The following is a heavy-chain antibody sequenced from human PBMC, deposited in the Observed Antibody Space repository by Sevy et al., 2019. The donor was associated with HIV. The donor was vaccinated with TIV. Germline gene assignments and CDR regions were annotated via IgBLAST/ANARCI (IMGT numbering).Heavy chain of an antibody. V-gene: IGHV1-69*13. CDR1: GGIFRSNA. D-gene: IGHD3-10*01. CDR3: GRDKYYYVSGSFDY. J-gene: IGHJ4*01. Sequence: ASVKVSCKASGGIFRSNAISWVRQAPGQGLEWMGGIIAVFGTTNYAQKLQGRVTVSADESRSTAYVELSSLRSEDTAVYYCGRDKYYYVSGSFDYWGQGTQVTVSS. CDR2: IIAVFGTT.